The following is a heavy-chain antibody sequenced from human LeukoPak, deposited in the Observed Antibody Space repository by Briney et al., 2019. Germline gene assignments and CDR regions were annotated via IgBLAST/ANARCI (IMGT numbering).Heavy chain of an antibody. V-gene: IGHV3-7*01. CDR2: LKQDGSEK. J-gene: IGHJ5*02. CDR3: AKDLAAAGPHWFDP. D-gene: IGHD6-13*01. CDR1: GFAFSSYW. Sequence: GGSLRLSCAASGFAFSSYWMIWLRQAPGKGREWVANLKQDGSEKYYVDSVKGRFTISRDNSKNNLYLQMNSLRAEDTAVYYCAKDLAAAGPHWFDPWGQGTLVTVSS.